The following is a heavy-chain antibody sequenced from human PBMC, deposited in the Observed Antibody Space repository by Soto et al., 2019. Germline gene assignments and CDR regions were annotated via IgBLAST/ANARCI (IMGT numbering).Heavy chain of an antibody. D-gene: IGHD3-10*01. CDR2: ISGNNGNT. V-gene: IGHV1-18*04. CDR3: ASPPFDYYGSGRVMDV. Sequence: QVQLVQSGAEVQKPGASVKVSCKASGYTFTTYDISWVRQAPGQGLEWMGWISGNNGNTNYAQKLQGRVTMTTDTSTSTAYMELRSLRSDDTAVYYCASPPFDYYGSGRVMDVWGQGTTVTVSS. J-gene: IGHJ6*02. CDR1: GYTFTTYD.